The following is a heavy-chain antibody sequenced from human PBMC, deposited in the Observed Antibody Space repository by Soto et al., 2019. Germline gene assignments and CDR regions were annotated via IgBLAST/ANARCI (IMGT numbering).Heavy chain of an antibody. Sequence: VQLLESGGGLVQPGGSLRLSCAASGFSFSNYAMSWVRQAPGKGLEWVSAISGSGGSTHYADSVKGRFTISRDNSKNTLYLQMNSLRAEDTAVYNCAKVGVITLGYLDYWGQGTLVTVSS. V-gene: IGHV3-23*01. CDR2: ISGSGGST. J-gene: IGHJ4*02. CDR3: AKVGVITLGYLDY. D-gene: IGHD3-22*01. CDR1: GFSFSNYA.